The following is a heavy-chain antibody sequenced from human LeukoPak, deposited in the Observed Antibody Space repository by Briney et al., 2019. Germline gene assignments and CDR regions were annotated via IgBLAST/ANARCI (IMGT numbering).Heavy chain of an antibody. CDR1: GGTFSSYA. CDR3: ARMGSSWDNWFDP. V-gene: IGHV1-69*04. Sequence: ASVKVSCKASGGTFSSYAISWVREAPGQGLEWMGRIIPILGIANYAQKFQGRVTITADKSTSTAYMELSSLRSEDTAVYYCARMGSSWDNWFDPWGQGTLVTVSS. CDR2: IIPILGIA. D-gene: IGHD6-13*01. J-gene: IGHJ5*02.